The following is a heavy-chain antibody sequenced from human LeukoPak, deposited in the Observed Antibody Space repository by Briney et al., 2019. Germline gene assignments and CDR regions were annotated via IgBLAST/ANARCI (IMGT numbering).Heavy chain of an antibody. Sequence: GGSLGLSCAASGFTFSSYSMNWVRQAPGKGLEWVSSISSSSSYIYYADSVKGRFTISRDNAKNSLYLQMNSLRAEDTAVYYCARDTPLSMVRGVIIAHYWGQGTLVTVSS. CDR2: ISSSSSYI. CDR1: GFTFSSYS. D-gene: IGHD3-10*01. V-gene: IGHV3-21*01. J-gene: IGHJ4*02. CDR3: ARDTPLSMVRGVIIAHY.